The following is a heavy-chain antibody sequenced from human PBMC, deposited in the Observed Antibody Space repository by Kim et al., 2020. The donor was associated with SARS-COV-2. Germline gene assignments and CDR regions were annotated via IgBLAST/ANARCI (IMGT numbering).Heavy chain of an antibody. V-gene: IGHV4-31*03. CDR1: GGSISSGGYY. D-gene: IGHD3-16*02. J-gene: IGHJ5*02. CDR3: ARGLRLGELSFTPLGWFDP. Sequence: SETLSLTCTVSGGSISSGGYYWSWIRQHPGKGLEWIGYIYYSGSTYYNPSLKSRVTISVDTSKNQFSLKLSSVTAADTAVYYCARGLRLGELSFTPLGWFDPWGQGTLVTVSS. CDR2: IYYSGST.